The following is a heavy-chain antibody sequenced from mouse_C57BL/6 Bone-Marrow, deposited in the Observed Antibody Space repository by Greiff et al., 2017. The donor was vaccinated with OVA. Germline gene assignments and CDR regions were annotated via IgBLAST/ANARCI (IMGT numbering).Heavy chain of an antibody. D-gene: IGHD1-1*01. CDR1: GYTFTDYN. CDR3: ARWGYGSSLWFAY. Sequence: VQLQQSGPELVKPGASVKIPCKASGYTFTDYNMDWVKQSHGKSLEWIGDINPNNGGTIYNQKFKGKVTLTVDKSSSTAYMELRSLTSEDTAVYYCARWGYGSSLWFAYWGQGTLVTVSA. V-gene: IGHV1-18*01. J-gene: IGHJ3*01. CDR2: INPNNGGT.